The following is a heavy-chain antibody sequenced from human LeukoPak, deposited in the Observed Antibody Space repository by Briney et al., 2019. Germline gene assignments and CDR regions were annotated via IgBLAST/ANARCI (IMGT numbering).Heavy chain of an antibody. Sequence: GGSLRLSCAASGFTFSSYSMNWVRQAPGKGLEWVSSISSSSSYIYYADSVKGRFTISRDNAKNSLYLQMNSLRDDDTAVYYCAQAQTHNACSGGHCYFVYWGQGTLVTVSS. CDR3: AQAQTHNACSGGHCYFVY. D-gene: IGHD2-15*01. J-gene: IGHJ4*02. CDR2: ISSSSSYI. V-gene: IGHV3-21*04. CDR1: GFTFSSYS.